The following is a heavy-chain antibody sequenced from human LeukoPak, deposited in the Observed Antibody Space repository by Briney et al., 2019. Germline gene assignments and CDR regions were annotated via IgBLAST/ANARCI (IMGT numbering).Heavy chain of an antibody. V-gene: IGHV1-2*02. J-gene: IGHJ6*02. D-gene: IGHD6-19*01. CDR2: INPNSGGT. Sequence: GASVKVSCKASGYTFTSYDINWVRQAPGQGLEWMGWINPNSGGTNYAQKFQGRVTMTRDTSISTAYMELSRLRSDDTAVYYCARDKIAVAGDYGMDVWGQGTTVTVSS. CDR3: ARDKIAVAGDYGMDV. CDR1: GYTFTSYD.